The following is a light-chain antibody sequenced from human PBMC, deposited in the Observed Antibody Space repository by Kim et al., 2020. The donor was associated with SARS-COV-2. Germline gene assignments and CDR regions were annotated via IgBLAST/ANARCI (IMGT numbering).Light chain of an antibody. Sequence: GDRVNITCRASQSIGMWLAWYQQTPGKAPKVLIYKASSLESGVPSRFSGSGSGTEFTLTIASLQPDDFATYYCHQYNTNLWTFGQGTKVDIK. J-gene: IGKJ1*01. CDR2: KAS. CDR3: HQYNTNLWT. V-gene: IGKV1-5*03. CDR1: QSIGMW.